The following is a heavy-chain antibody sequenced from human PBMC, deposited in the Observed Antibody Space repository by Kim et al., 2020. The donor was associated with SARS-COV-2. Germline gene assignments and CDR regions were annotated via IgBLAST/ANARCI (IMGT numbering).Heavy chain of an antibody. J-gene: IGHJ4*02. Sequence: GGSLRLSCAASGFTFSSYAMSWVRQAPGKGLEWVSAISGSGGSTYYADSVKGRFTISRDNSKNTLYLQMNSLRAEDTAVYYCAKIRVQWLVREPIDYWGQGTLVTVSS. CDR1: GFTFSSYA. V-gene: IGHV3-23*01. D-gene: IGHD6-19*01. CDR2: ISGSGGST. CDR3: AKIRVQWLVREPIDY.